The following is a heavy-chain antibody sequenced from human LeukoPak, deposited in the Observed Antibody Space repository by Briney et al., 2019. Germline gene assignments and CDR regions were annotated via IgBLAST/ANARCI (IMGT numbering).Heavy chain of an antibody. V-gene: IGHV3-53*01. J-gene: IGHJ3*02. CDR1: GFTVSSNY. D-gene: IGHD3-22*01. CDR3: ARDRRYYDSSGYFSPHDGLDI. Sequence: PGGSLRLSCAASGFTVSSNYMSWVRQAPGKGLEWVSIIYSGGSTYYTDSVKGRFTISRDYSKNTLYLQMNSLRVEDTAVYYCARDRRYYDSSGYFSPHDGLDIWGQGTMVTVSS. CDR2: IYSGGST.